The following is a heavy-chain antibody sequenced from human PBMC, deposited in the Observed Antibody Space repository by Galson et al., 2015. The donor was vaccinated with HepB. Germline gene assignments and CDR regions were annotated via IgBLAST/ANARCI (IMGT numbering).Heavy chain of an antibody. D-gene: IGHD3-22*01. V-gene: IGHV3-23*01. CDR1: GFTFSSYA. CDR2: ISGSGGST. J-gene: IGHJ6*02. CDR3: AKDHSYYYDSSGYYHYYYYGMDV. Sequence: SLRLSCAASGFTFSSYAMSWVRQAPGKGLEWVSAISGSGGSTYYADSVKGRFTISRDNSKNTLYLQMNSLRAEDTAVYYCAKDHSYYYDSSGYYHYYYYGMDVWGQGTTVTVSS.